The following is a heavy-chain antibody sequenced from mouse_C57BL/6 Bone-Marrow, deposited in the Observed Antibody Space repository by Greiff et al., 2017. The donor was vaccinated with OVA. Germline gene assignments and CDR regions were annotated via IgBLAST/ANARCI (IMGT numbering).Heavy chain of an antibody. CDR3: ARSNDYDGGWFAY. D-gene: IGHD2-4*01. J-gene: IGHJ3*01. CDR1: GYAFSSCW. V-gene: IGHV1-82*01. Sequence: QVQLQQSGPELVKSGASVKISCKASGYAFSSCWMNWVKQRPGKGLEWIGRIYPGDGDTNYNGKFKGKATLTADKSSSTAYMQLSSLTSEDSAVYFCARSNDYDGGWFAYWGQGTLVTVSA. CDR2: IYPGDGDT.